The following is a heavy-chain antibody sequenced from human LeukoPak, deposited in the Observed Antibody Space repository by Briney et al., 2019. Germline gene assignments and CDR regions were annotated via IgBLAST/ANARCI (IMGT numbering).Heavy chain of an antibody. D-gene: IGHD6-13*01. J-gene: IGHJ5*02. V-gene: IGHV4-59*01. Sequence: SETLSLTCTVSGGSLSSYYWSWIRQPPGKGLEWIGYIYYSGSTNYNPSLKSRVTISVDTSKNQFSLKLSSVTAADTAVYYCARGIAAAGIGWFDPWGQGTLVTVSS. CDR2: IYYSGST. CDR1: GGSLSSYY. CDR3: ARGIAAAGIGWFDP.